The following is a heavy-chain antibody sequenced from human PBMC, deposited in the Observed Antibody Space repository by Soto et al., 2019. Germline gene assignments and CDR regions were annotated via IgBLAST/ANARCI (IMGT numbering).Heavy chain of an antibody. CDR2: IYYNGNT. V-gene: IGHV4-59*11. J-gene: IGHJ4*02. CDR3: TRANWYSEY. Sequence: QVQLQESGPGLVKPSETLSLTCTVSGGSISNHYWSWIRQPQGKGLVWIGYIYYNGNTNYNPSLMSRVTMSVDTSTNQSSLQFSSVTAADTAVYYCTRANWYSEYWGQGTLVTASS. D-gene: IGHD7-27*01. CDR1: GGSISNHY.